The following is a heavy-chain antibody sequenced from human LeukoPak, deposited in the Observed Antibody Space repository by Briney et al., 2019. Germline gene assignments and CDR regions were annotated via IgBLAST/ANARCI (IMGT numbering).Heavy chain of an antibody. D-gene: IGHD4-23*01. CDR1: GFTFSRPW. CDR3: VLGDGKD. V-gene: IGHV3-7*03. Sequence: GGSLRLSCAASGFTFSRPWMSWARQAPGKGLEWVANIHEDGSEKYYVESVKGRFTVSRDNAKNSLNLQMSSMRAEDTAVYYCVLGDGKDWGQGTLVTVSS. J-gene: IGHJ4*02. CDR2: IHEDGSEK.